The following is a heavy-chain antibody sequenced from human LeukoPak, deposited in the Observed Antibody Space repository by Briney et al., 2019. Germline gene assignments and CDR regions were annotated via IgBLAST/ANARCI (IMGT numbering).Heavy chain of an antibody. J-gene: IGHJ4*02. CDR2: ISDDGSNE. Sequence: GRSLRLSCAASGFTFSRFAMYWVRQAPGKGLGWVAIISDDGSNEYYADSVKGRFTISRDNSKNTLYLQMNSLRAEDTAVYYCARGQLWLLSYWGQGTLVTVSS. D-gene: IGHD5-18*01. CDR1: GFTFSRFA. CDR3: ARGQLWLLSY. V-gene: IGHV3-30-3*01.